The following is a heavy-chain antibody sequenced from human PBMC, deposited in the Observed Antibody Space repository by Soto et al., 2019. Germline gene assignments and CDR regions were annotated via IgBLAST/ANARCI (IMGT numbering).Heavy chain of an antibody. J-gene: IGHJ3*02. CDR1: GGSIISGGCY. CDR2: IYYSGST. Sequence: SETQSLTCTVSGGSIISGGCYWSWIRQHPGKGLEWIGYIYYSGSTYYNPSLKSRVTISVDRSKNQFSLKLSSVTAADTAVYYCARRYGWAFDIWGQGTMVTVSS. V-gene: IGHV4-31*03. CDR3: ARRYGWAFDI. D-gene: IGHD3-16*01.